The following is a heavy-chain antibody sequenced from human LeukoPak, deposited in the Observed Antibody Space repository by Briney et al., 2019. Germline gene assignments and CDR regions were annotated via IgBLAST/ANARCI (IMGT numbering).Heavy chain of an antibody. CDR3: ARHNWNDPYDAFDI. CDR2: IYYSGST. J-gene: IGHJ3*02. Sequence: PSETLSLTCTVSGGSISSSSYYWGWIRQPPGTGLEWIGSIYYSGSTYYNLSLKSRVTISVDTSKNQFSLKLSSVTAADTAVYYCARHNWNDPYDAFDIWGQGTMVTVSS. CDR1: GGSISSSSYY. V-gene: IGHV4-39*01. D-gene: IGHD1-20*01.